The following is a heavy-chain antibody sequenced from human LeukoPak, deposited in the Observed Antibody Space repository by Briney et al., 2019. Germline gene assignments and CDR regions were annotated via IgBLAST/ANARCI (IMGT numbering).Heavy chain of an antibody. V-gene: IGHV3-30*02. D-gene: IGHD3-10*01. CDR2: VQGGEDNM. CDR1: GLTFSHYV. J-gene: IGHJ3*02. Sequence: PGGSLRLSCVVSGLTFSHYVFHWVRQAPGKGLKWVAFVQGGEDNMYYADSVKGRFIISRDNSKNTVSLLMNSLRTEDTAVYYCAKEDRGFGDGLDTRGRGTPVTVSS. CDR3: AKEDRGFGDGLDT.